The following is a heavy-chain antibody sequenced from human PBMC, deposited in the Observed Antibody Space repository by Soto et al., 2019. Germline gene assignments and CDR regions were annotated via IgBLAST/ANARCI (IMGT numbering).Heavy chain of an antibody. V-gene: IGHV1-69*01. CDR2: IIPILGTA. J-gene: IGHJ6*02. CDR1: GGTFSSYA. Sequence: QVQLVQSGAEVKKPGSSVKVSCKASGGTFSSYAISWVRQAPGQGLEWMGGIIPILGTANYAQKFQGRVTLTADESTSTDYMELSSLRSEDTAVYYCASNYIVVVPAAISSYYGMDVWGQGTTVTVSS. D-gene: IGHD2-2*01. CDR3: ASNYIVVVPAAISSYYGMDV.